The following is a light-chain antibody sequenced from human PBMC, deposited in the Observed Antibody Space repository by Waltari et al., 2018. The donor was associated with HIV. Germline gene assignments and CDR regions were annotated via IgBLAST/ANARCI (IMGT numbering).Light chain of an antibody. Sequence: QSVLTQPPSASGTPGQRVTISCSGSSSNIGSYYVYWYQQLPGTAPKLLIYRNNQRPAGVPDRCSGSKSGTSASLAINGLRSEDEADYYCAAWTDSLTAVVFGGGTKLSVL. CDR2: RNN. J-gene: IGLJ2*01. V-gene: IGLV1-47*01. CDR3: AAWTDSLTAVV. CDR1: SSNIGSYY.